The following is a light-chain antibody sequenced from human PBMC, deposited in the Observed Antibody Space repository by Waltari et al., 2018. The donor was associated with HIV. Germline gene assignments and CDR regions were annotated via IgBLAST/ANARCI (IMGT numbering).Light chain of an antibody. J-gene: IGLJ1*01. CDR2: FDD. V-gene: IGLV1-36*01. CDR3: AAWDDSLNGYV. CDR1: SSNVGNNR. Sequence: QSVLPLPPSVSEAPTQRVTISCSGSSSNVGNNRVNWYQQLPGKAPKPLIYFDDLLSSGVSDRFSGSKSGTSASLAISGLQSEDEGDYYCAAWDDSLNGYVFGTGTKVTVL.